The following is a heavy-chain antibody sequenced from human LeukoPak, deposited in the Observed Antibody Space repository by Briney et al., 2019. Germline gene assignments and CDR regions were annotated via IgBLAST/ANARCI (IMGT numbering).Heavy chain of an antibody. D-gene: IGHD4-23*01. CDR3: PTERVRGVSFRGDLYGGYFDS. CDR2: IYSNGST. J-gene: IGHJ4*02. CDR1: GGSFSSYR. Sequence: PSATLSLTCAVSGGSFSSYRWTWIRQSPGQGLEWIGYIYSNGSTNSNPSLKSRVTISADTSNNQFSLKLTSVAAADTAVSFCPTERVRGVSFRGDLYGGYFDSWGQGTLVTVSS. V-gene: IGHV4-59*01.